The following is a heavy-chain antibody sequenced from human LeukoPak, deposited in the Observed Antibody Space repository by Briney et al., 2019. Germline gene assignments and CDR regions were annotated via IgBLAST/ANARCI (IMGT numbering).Heavy chain of an antibody. V-gene: IGHV4-59*12. CDR3: ARGGYSYGSSWFDP. D-gene: IGHD5-18*01. CDR1: GGSINSYY. CDR2: IYYSGNT. Sequence: SETLSLTCTVSGGSINSYYWSWIRQPPGKGLEWIGYIYYSGNTNYNPSLKSRVTISVDTSKNQFSLKLSSVTAADTAVYYCARGGYSYGSSWFDPWGQGTLVTVSS. J-gene: IGHJ5*02.